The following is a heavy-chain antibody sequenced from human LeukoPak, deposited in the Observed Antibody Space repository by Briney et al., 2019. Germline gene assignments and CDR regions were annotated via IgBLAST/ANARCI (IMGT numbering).Heavy chain of an antibody. D-gene: IGHD1-26*01. CDR3: ARHDVGSIGY. J-gene: IGHJ4*02. V-gene: IGHV4-4*02. CDR2: IYHSGST. CDR1: GGSIRSSNW. Sequence: PSETLSLTCAVSGGSIRSSNWWSWVRQPPGKGLEWIGQIYHSGSTNYNPSLKSRVTISLDKSKNQFSLKLSSVTAADTAVYYCARHDVGSIGYWGQGTPVTVSS.